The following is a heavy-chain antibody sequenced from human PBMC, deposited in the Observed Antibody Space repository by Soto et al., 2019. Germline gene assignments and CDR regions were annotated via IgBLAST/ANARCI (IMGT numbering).Heavy chain of an antibody. Sequence: GGSLRLSCAASGFTFSSYSMNWVRQAPGKGLEWVSYISSSSSTIYYADSVKGRFTISRDNAKNSLYLQMNSLRDEDTAVYYCARDHAVAADILVVVAATRSRNGMDVWGQGTTVTVSS. J-gene: IGHJ6*02. CDR3: ARDHAVAADILVVVAATRSRNGMDV. V-gene: IGHV3-48*02. CDR1: GFTFSSYS. CDR2: ISSSSSTI. D-gene: IGHD2-15*01.